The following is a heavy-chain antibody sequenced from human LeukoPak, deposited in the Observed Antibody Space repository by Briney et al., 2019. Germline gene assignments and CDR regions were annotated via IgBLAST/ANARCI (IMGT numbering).Heavy chain of an antibody. Sequence: ASVKVSCKASGYTFTSYGISWVRQAPGQGLEWMGWISAYNGNTNYAQKLQGRVTMTTDTSTSTAYTELRSLRSDDTAVYYCARAGSSPGYWFDPWGQGTLVTVSS. V-gene: IGHV1-18*01. CDR2: ISAYNGNT. CDR3: ARAGSSPGYWFDP. J-gene: IGHJ5*02. D-gene: IGHD6-6*01. CDR1: GYTFTSYG.